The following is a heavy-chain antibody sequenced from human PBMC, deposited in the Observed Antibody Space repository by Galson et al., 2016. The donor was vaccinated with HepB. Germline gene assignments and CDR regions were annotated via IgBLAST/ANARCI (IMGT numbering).Heavy chain of an antibody. V-gene: IGHV3-7*02. CDR2: VSPNGGEE. CDR1: GFTFTNYW. CDR3: AATTVGSGGTRRFDH. J-gene: IGHJ4*01. D-gene: IGHD4-11*01. Sequence: SLRLSCAASGFTFTNYWMNWVRQTPGKGLEWVANVSPNGGEEYYVDSVKGRFTISRDNAGTSLFLQMDSLRVDDTPVYYCAATTVGSGGTRRFDHWGHGILVTVSS.